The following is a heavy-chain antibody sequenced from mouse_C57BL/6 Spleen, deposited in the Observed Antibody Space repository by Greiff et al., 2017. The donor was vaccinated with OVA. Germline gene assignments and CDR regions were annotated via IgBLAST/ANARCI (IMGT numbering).Heavy chain of an antibody. J-gene: IGHJ2*01. CDR2: IDPENGDT. Sequence: VQLQQSGAELVRPGASVKLSCTASGFNIKDDYMHWVKQRPEQGLEWIGWIDPENGDTEYASKFQGKATITADTSSNTAYLQLSSLTSEDTAVYYCTTVDDYDVDYWGQGTTLTVSS. V-gene: IGHV14-4*01. CDR3: TTVDDYDVDY. CDR1: GFNIKDDY. D-gene: IGHD2-4*01.